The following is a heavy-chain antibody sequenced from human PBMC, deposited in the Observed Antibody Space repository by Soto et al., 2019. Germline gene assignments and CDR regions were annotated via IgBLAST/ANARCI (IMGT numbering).Heavy chain of an antibody. CDR2: IYYSGTT. CDR1: GGSISSSSFY. V-gene: IGHV4-39*01. Sequence: SETLSLTCIVSGGSISSSSFYWGWIRQPPGKGLSWIGNIYYSGTTDYNPPLKSRVTVSTDTSRNQLSLTLSSVTAADTAVYYCVRFYGNAFDIWGPGTLVTVSS. CDR3: VRFYGNAFDI. D-gene: IGHD2-2*01. J-gene: IGHJ3*02.